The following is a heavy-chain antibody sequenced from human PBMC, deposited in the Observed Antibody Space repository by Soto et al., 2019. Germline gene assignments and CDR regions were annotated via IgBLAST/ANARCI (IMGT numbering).Heavy chain of an antibody. CDR3: ARAFDCSGGSCSPSFDY. CDR2: IYHSGST. CDR1: GGSISSGGYS. Sequence: LSLTCAVSGGSISSGGYSWSWIRQPPGKGLEWIGYIYHSGSTYYNPSLKSRVTISVDRSKNQFSLKLSSVTAADTAVYYCARAFDCSGGSCSPSFDYWGQGTLVTVSS. V-gene: IGHV4-30-2*01. J-gene: IGHJ4*02. D-gene: IGHD2-15*01.